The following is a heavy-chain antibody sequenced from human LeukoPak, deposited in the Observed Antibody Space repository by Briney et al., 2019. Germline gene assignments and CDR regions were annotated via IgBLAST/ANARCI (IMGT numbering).Heavy chain of an antibody. V-gene: IGHV1-18*01. D-gene: IGHD2-21*01. CDR1: GYTFTSYG. J-gene: IGHJ4*02. CDR3: ARDSLETPVGEIDY. CDR2: ISAYNGNT. Sequence: ASVKVSCKASGYTFTSYGISWVRQAPGQGLEWMGWISAYNGNTNYAQKLQGRVTMTTDTSTSTAYMELRSLRSDDTAVYYCARDSLETPVGEIDYWAREPWSPSPQ.